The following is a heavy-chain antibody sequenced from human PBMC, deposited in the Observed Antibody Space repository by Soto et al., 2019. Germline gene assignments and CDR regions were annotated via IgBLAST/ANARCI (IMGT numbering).Heavy chain of an antibody. Sequence: QLQLQGSGPGLVKPSETLSLTCTVSGGSISSSSYYWGWIRQPPGKGLEWIGSIYYSGSTYYNPSLKSRVTISVDTSKNQFSLKLSSVTAADTAVYYCARHGAVAGIPPELGGQGTLVTVSS. CDR1: GGSISSSSYY. J-gene: IGHJ4*02. V-gene: IGHV4-39*01. CDR3: ARHGAVAGIPPEL. D-gene: IGHD6-19*01. CDR2: IYYSGST.